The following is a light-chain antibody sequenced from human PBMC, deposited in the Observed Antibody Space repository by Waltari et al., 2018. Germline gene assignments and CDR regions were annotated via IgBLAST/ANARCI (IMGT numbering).Light chain of an antibody. CDR2: WES. J-gene: IGKJ2*01. Sequence: DIVLTQSPDSLAVSLGERATINCKSSQSVVFSTNNKNYLAWYQQKPGQPPNLLITWESTREAGVPDRFSGSGSETDFTLTISSLQAEDVAVYYCQQCYTFPYTFGQGTKLEIK. CDR1: QSVVFSTNNKNY. CDR3: QQCYTFPYT. V-gene: IGKV4-1*01.